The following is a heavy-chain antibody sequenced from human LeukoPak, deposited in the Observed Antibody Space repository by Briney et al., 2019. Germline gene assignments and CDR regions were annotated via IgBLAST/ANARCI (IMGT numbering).Heavy chain of an antibody. CDR3: ARVVYSSGWADI. CDR2: ISAYNGNT. Sequence: ASVKVSCKASGYTFTSYGISWVRQAPGQGLEWMGWISAYNGNTNYAQKLRGRVTLTTDTSTRTDSIALSSLQSDHTAVYYFARVVYSSGWADIWGQGTMVTVSS. CDR1: GYTFTSYG. D-gene: IGHD6-19*01. J-gene: IGHJ3*02. V-gene: IGHV1-18*01.